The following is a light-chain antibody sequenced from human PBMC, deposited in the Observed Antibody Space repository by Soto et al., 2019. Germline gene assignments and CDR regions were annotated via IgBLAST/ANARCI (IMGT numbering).Light chain of an antibody. Sequence: QSALTQPPSASGSPGQSVTISCTGTRSDVGGQNSVSWYRQDPGKAPQLIVYDVTQRPSGVPDRFSGSRSGSTASLTVSGLQAEDEANYYCSSYTGTTVIFGGGTQLTVL. V-gene: IGLV2-8*01. CDR3: SSYTGTTVI. J-gene: IGLJ2*01. CDR2: DVT. CDR1: RSDVGGQNS.